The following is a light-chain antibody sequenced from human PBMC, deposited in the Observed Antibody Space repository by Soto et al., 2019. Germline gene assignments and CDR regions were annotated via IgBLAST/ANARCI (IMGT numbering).Light chain of an antibody. CDR3: QQYNSWPCT. CDR1: HSVSSN. CDR2: GAS. J-gene: IGKJ1*01. Sequence: VVMTHKTAKLSVSSGESAPLSCRARHSVSSNLAWYQQKPGQAPRLLIDGASTRATGVPARFSGSGSGTEFTLTISSLQSEDFAVYYCQQYNSWPCTFGRGTKVDI. V-gene: IGKV3-15*01.